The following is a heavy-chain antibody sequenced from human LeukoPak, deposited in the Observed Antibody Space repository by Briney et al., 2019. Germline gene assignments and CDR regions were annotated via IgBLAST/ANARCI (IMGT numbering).Heavy chain of an antibody. V-gene: IGHV3-23*01. CDR3: AKEYDFWSGYRNWFDP. CDR1: GFTFSSYA. D-gene: IGHD3-3*01. CDR2: ISGSGGST. Sequence: GGSLRLSCAASGFTFSSYAMSWVRQAPGKGLEWVSAISGSGGSTYYADSVKGRFTISRDNSKNTLYLQMNSLRAEDTAVYYCAKEYDFWSGYRNWFDPWGQGTLVTVSS. J-gene: IGHJ5*02.